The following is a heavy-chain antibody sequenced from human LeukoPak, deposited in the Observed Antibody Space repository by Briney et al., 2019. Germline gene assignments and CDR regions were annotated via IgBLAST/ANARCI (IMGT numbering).Heavy chain of an antibody. D-gene: IGHD3-22*01. CDR2: INHSGST. CDR3: ARGGGWRRHYYDSSGYSQENWFDP. Sequence: SETLSLTCAVYGGSFSGYYWSWIRQPPGKGLEWIGEINHSGSTNYNPSLKSRVTISVDTFKNQFSLKLSSVTAADTAVYYCARGGGWRRHYYDSSGYSQENWFDPWGQGTLVTVSS. CDR1: GGSFSGYY. J-gene: IGHJ5*02. V-gene: IGHV4-34*01.